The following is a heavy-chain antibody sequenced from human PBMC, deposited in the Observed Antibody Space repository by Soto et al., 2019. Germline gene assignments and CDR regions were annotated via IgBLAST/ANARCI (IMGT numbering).Heavy chain of an antibody. D-gene: IGHD2-15*01. CDR3: ARVKWSHQYYYYGMDV. J-gene: IGHJ6*02. V-gene: IGHV3-33*01. Sequence: GGSLRLSCAASGFTFSSYGMHWVRQAPGKGLEWVAVIWYDGSNKYYADSVKGRFTISRDNSKNTLYLQMNSLRAEDTAVYYCARVKWSHQYYYYGMDVWGQGTTVTVSS. CDR1: GFTFSSYG. CDR2: IWYDGSNK.